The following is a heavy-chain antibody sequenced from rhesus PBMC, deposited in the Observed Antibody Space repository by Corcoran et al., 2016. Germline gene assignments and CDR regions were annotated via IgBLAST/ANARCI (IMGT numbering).Heavy chain of an antibody. J-gene: IGHJ4*01. Sequence: QLQLQESGPGLVKPSETLSVTCAVSGGSISGSYWSWLRQAPGKGLEWIGYIYGSGSSPNYNPPLQGRVTLSVDTSKNQFSRKLSSVTAADTAVYYCVRSGVWSGDLGGYWGQGVLVTVSS. CDR1: GGSISGSY. D-gene: IGHD2-39*02. CDR3: VRSGVWSGDLGGY. V-gene: IGHV4-169*01. CDR2: IYGSGSSP.